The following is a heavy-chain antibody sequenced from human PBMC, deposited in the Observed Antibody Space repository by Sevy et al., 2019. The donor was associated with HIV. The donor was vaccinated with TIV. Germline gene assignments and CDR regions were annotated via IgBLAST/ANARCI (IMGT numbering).Heavy chain of an antibody. V-gene: IGHV3-23*01. CDR2: ISGSGGST. J-gene: IGHJ3*02. Sequence: GGSLRLSCAASGFTFSRYAMNWLRQAPGKGLEWVSTISGSGGSTYYADSVKGRFTISRDNSKNTLDLQMNSLRAEETAVYYGAKARGDILLMVYGFAFDIWGQGTMVTVSS. CDR3: AKARGDILLMVYGFAFDI. D-gene: IGHD2-8*01. CDR1: GFTFSRYA.